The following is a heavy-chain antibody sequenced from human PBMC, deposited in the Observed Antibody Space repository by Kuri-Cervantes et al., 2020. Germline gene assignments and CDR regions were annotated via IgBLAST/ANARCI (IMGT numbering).Heavy chain of an antibody. V-gene: IGHV3-30*19. CDR1: GFTFSSYG. Sequence: GESLKISCAASGFTFSSYGMHWARQAPDKGLEWVAVISYDGSNKYYADSVKGRFTISRDNSKNTLYLQMNSLRAEDTAVYYCARGNSSGWFDYWGQGTLVTVSS. D-gene: IGHD6-19*01. CDR2: ISYDGSNK. J-gene: IGHJ4*02. CDR3: ARGNSSGWFDY.